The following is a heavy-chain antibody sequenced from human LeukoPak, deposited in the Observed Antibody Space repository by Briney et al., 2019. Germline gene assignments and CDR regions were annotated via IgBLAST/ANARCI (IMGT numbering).Heavy chain of an antibody. CDR2: IRSKAYGGTT. V-gene: IGHV3-49*04. J-gene: IGHJ4*02. D-gene: IGHD6-6*01. CDR3: TRDLSGRGIGPRPADY. Sequence: PGGSLRLSCTASGFTFGDYAMSWVRQAPGKGLEWVGFIRSKAYGGTTEYAASVKGRFTISRDDSKSIAYLQMNSLKTEDTAVYYCTRDLSGRGIGPRPADYWGQGTLVTVSS. CDR1: GFTFGDYA.